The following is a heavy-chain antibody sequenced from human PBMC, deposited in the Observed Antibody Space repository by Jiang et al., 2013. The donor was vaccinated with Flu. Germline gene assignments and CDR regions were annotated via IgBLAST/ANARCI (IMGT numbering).Heavy chain of an antibody. D-gene: IGHD5-18*01. Sequence: VQLVESGGGVVQPGRSLRLSCAASGFTFSSYGMHWVRQAPGKGLEWVAVISYDGSNKYYADSVKGRFTISRDNSKNTLYLQMNSLRAEDTAVYYCARDGARYSLLVFCLLDYVGPGNPGHRLL. CDR1: GFTFSSYG. CDR3: ARDGARYSLLVFCLLDY. J-gene: IGHJ4*02. CDR2: ISYDGSNK. V-gene: IGHV3-30*03.